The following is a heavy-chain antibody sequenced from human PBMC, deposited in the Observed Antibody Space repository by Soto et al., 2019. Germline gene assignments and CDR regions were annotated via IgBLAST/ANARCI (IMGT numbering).Heavy chain of an antibody. Sequence: ASVKVSCKASGYTFTGYDINWARQATGQGLEWMGWMNPNSGNTGYAQKFQGRVTMTRNTSISTAYMELSSLRSEDTAVYYCARGNYGDYVDYYYYMDVWGKGTTVTVSS. CDR2: MNPNSGNT. D-gene: IGHD4-17*01. J-gene: IGHJ6*03. V-gene: IGHV1-8*01. CDR3: ARGNYGDYVDYYYYMDV. CDR1: GYTFTGYD.